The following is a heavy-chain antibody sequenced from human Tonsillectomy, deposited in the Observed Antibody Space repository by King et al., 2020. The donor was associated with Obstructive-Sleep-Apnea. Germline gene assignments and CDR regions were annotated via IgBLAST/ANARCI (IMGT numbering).Heavy chain of an antibody. D-gene: IGHD3-9*01. CDR2: ISYYGRNK. Sequence: HVQLVESGGGVVQPGRSLRLSCAASGFTFSSYGMHWGRQPPGKGLEWGAGISYYGRNKYYADSWKGRFTIYRDNSKNTLYLQMNSLRAEETAGYYCAKDMVLRYFDWLPETDYWGQGTLVTVSS. V-gene: IGHV3-30*18. CDR1: GFTFSSYG. J-gene: IGHJ4*02. CDR3: AKDMVLRYFDWLPETDY.